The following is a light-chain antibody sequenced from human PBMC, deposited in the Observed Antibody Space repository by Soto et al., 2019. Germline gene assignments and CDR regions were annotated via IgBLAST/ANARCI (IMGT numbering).Light chain of an antibody. J-gene: IGKJ5*01. V-gene: IGKV3-20*01. Sequence: IVLTQSPGTLSLSPGERATLSCRASQSVSSNYLAWYQQRPGQTPRLLIYATSSRATGIPDRFSGRGSGTDFTLTISRLEAEDFAVYYCQQSGNTFGQGTRLEIK. CDR2: ATS. CDR1: QSVSSNY. CDR3: QQSGNT.